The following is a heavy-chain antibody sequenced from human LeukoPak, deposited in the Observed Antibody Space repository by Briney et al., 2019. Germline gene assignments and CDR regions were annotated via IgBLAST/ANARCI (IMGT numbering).Heavy chain of an antibody. Sequence: SETLSLTCTVSGGPISSYYWRWIRQPAGKGLEWIGRVYTSSGNTNYNPSLKSRVTMSVDTSKNQFSLKLSSVTAADTAVYYCTRVPISTTARGDFDYWGQGTLVTVSS. CDR2: VYTSSGNT. D-gene: IGHD1-14*01. CDR1: GGPISSYY. V-gene: IGHV4-4*07. J-gene: IGHJ4*02. CDR3: TRVPISTTARGDFDY.